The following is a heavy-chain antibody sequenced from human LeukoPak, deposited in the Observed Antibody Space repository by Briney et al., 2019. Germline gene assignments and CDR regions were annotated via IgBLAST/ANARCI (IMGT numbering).Heavy chain of an antibody. V-gene: IGHV4-34*01. CDR3: ARHGYGDYAWFDP. D-gene: IGHD4-17*01. CDR1: GGSFSGYY. J-gene: IGHJ5*02. CDR2: INHSGST. Sequence: SETLSLTCAVYGGSFSGYYWSWIRQPPGKGLEWIGEINHSGSTNYNPSLKSRVTISVDTYKNQFSLKLSSVSAADTAVYYCARHGYGDYAWFDPWGQGSLVTVSS.